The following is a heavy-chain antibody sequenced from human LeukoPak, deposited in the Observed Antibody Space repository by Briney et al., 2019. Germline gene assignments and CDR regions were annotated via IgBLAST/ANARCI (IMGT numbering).Heavy chain of an antibody. V-gene: IGHV1-8*01. CDR1: GYIFTSYD. CDR2: MNPNSGNT. D-gene: IGHD2-2*02. CDR3: ARWRHTLARRWFDP. Sequence: ASVKVSCKASGYIFTSYDVNWVRQATGQGLEWMGWMNPNSGNTGYAQKFQGRVTMTRNTSISTAYMELSGLRSEDTAVYYCARWRHTLARRWFDPWGQGTLVTVSS. J-gene: IGHJ5*02.